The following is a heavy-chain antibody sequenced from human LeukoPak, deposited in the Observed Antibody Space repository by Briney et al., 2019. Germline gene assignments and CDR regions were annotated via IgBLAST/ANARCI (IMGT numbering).Heavy chain of an antibody. CDR1: GFTFSNAW. J-gene: IGHJ4*02. D-gene: IGHD3-22*01. CDR2: IKSKTDGGTT. Sequence: GGSLRLSCAASGFTFSNAWMSWVRQAPGKGLEWVGRIKSKTDGGTTDYAAPVKDRFTISRDDSKNTLYLQMNSLKTEDTAVYYCTTDWGNYYDSSGFSSYFDYWGQGTLVTVSS. CDR3: TTDWGNYYDSSGFSSYFDY. V-gene: IGHV3-15*01.